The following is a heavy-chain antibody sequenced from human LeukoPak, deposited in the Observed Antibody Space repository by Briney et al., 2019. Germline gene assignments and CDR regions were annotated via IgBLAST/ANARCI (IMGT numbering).Heavy chain of an antibody. CDR1: GYTFTSYG. D-gene: IGHD3-3*01. J-gene: IGHJ6*02. V-gene: IGHV1-2*04. Sequence: GASVKVSCKASGYTFTSYGISWVRQAPGQGLEWMGWINPNSGGTNYAQKFQGWVTMTRDTSISTAYMELSRLRSDDTAVYYCARDHTYYGFWSGYYGGYYYGMDVWGQGTTVTVSS. CDR3: ARDHTYYGFWSGYYGGYYYGMDV. CDR2: INPNSGGT.